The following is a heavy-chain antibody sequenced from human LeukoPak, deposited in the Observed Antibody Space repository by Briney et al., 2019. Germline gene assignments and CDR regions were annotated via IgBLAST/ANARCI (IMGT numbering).Heavy chain of an antibody. CDR3: ARQRWYSSGEGILR. CDR2: IYYSGST. D-gene: IGHD6-19*01. V-gene: IGHV4-39*01. Sequence: PSETLSLTCTVSGVSISSSSYYWGWLRQPPGKGLEWIGSIYYSGSTYYNPSLKSRVTISVDTSKNQFSLKLSSVTAADTAVYYCARQRWYSSGEGILRWGQGTPVTVSS. J-gene: IGHJ4*02. CDR1: GVSISSSSYY.